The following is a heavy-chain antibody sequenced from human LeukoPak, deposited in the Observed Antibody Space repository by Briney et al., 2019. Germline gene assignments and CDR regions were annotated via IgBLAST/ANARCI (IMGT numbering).Heavy chain of an antibody. D-gene: IGHD2-21*02. J-gene: IGHJ3*02. Sequence: GGSLRLSCAASGFTFSNYWMSWVRQAPGKGPEWVADIKQDGTQKYYVDSVEGRFTISRDNAKNSLYLQMNSLRVEDTAVYYCARDCGSDCSQAFDIWGQGTMVTVSS. CDR1: GFTFSNYW. CDR3: ARDCGSDCSQAFDI. CDR2: IKQDGTQK. V-gene: IGHV3-7*05.